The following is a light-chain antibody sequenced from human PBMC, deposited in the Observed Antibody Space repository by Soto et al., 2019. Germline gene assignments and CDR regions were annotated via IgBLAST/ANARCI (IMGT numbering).Light chain of an antibody. CDR3: QQYNTFWT. CDR1: QSLSDW. V-gene: IGKV1-5*03. Sequence: DIQMTQSPSTLSASVGDRVTITCRANQSLSDWMAWYQQKPGRAPSLLVYKASTLQTGVPSRFSGSGSGTEFTLTITSLQPEYFATYYCQQYNTFWTFGQGTKVELK. CDR2: KAS. J-gene: IGKJ1*01.